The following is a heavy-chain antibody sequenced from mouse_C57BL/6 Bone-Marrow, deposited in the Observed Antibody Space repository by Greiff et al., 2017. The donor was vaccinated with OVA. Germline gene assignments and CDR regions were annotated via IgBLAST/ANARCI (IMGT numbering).Heavy chain of an antibody. Sequence: EVQLQQSGPGLVKPSPSLSLSCSVSGYSFTSGSIWYLNRPSPGNQLEWMGYISYDGSNNYNPSLKNRISITRDTSKNPLFLKWNSETTEDTATYYCTRALFLLQCPHWGTGTTVTVSS. CDR2: ISYDGSN. CDR1: GYSFTSGSI. D-gene: IGHD6-1*01. V-gene: IGHV3-6*01. J-gene: IGHJ1*03. CDR3: TRALFLLQCPH.